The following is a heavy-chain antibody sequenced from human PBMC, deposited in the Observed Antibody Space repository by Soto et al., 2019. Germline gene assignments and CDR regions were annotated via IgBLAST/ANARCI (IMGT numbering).Heavy chain of an antibody. Sequence: QVQLQQSGPGLLKPSGTLSLTCADSSGSITRSNWWSRVRQRPGKGLEWIGEIYHSGSTNYIPSLRGRVTISVDKSKNVLSLQLSCVTAADTAMYYWAGGAVAGTSPAYWGQGTLVTVSS. D-gene: IGHD6-19*01. CDR3: AGGAVAGTSPAY. CDR1: SGSITRSNW. V-gene: IGHV4-4*02. CDR2: IYHSGST. J-gene: IGHJ4*02.